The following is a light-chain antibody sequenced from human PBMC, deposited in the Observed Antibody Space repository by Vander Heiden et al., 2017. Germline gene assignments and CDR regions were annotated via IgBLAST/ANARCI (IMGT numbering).Light chain of an antibody. V-gene: IGKV3-20*01. CDR1: QSVSSSY. CDR3: QHDT. Sequence: EIVLTQSPGTLSLSPGERATLSCRDSQSVSSSYLAWYQQKPGQAPRLLIYGAYSRATGIPDRFSGSGSGTDFTLTISRLEPEDFAVYDCQHDTFGQGTKLEIK. J-gene: IGKJ2*01. CDR2: GAY.